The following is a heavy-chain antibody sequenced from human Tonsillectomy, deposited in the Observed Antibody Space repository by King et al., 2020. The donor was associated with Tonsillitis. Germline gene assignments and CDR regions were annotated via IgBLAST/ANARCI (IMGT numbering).Heavy chain of an antibody. CDR2: IRYDGSNK. CDR3: AKELRSWELSFDY. D-gene: IGHD4-23*01. J-gene: IGHJ4*02. CDR1: GFTFSSYG. V-gene: IGHV3-30*02. Sequence: VQLVESGGGVVQPGGSLRLSCAASGFTFSSYGMHWVRQAPGKGLEWVAFIRYDGSNKYYAESVKGRFTISRDNSKNTLYLQMNSLRAEDTAVYYCAKELRSWELSFDYWGQGTLVTVSS.